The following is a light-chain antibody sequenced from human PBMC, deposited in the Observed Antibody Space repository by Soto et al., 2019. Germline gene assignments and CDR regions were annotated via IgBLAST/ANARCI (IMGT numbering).Light chain of an antibody. CDR2: AAS. Sequence: DIQLTQSPSSVSASVGDRVTITCRASRDISSWLAWYQQKPGQAPNILVFAASTLQRGVPTRFSGRGSGTEFTLTIDSLQPEDFETYYCQPADSLPLTFGAGTKVDI. J-gene: IGKJ3*01. V-gene: IGKV1-12*01. CDR3: QPADSLPLT. CDR1: RDISSW.